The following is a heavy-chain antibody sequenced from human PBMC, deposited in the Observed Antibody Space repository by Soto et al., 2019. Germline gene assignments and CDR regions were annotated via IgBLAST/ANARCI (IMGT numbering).Heavy chain of an antibody. V-gene: IGHV1-58*01. CDR1: GFTFTSSA. Sequence: ASVKVSCTASGFTFTSSAVQWVRQARGQRLEWIGWIVVGSGNTDYAQMFQGRVSITRDTSVSTAYMELRSLRSEDTAVYYCARGLGRFGELMRRAFDIWGQGTMVTVSS. CDR3: ARGLGRFGELMRRAFDI. D-gene: IGHD3-10*01. J-gene: IGHJ3*02. CDR2: IVVGSGNT.